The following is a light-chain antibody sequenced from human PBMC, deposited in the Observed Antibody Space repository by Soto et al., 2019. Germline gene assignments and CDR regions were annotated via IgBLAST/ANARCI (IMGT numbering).Light chain of an antibody. J-gene: IGLJ1*01. CDR1: SSDVGGYNY. Sequence: QSALTQPASVSGSPGQWTTISCTGTSSDVGGYNYVSWYQHHPGKAPKLMIYDVTNRPSGVSNRFSGSKSGNTASLTISGLQNEDEADYYCSSSTSSNTDVFGTGTKVTVL. CDR3: SSSTSSNTDV. V-gene: IGLV2-14*03. CDR2: DVT.